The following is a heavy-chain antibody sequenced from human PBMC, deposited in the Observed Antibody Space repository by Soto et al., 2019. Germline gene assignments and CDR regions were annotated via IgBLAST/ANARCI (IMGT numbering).Heavy chain of an antibody. CDR3: ARSSYYDFWSGSPNWFDP. V-gene: IGHV1-69*06. Sequence: SVKVSCKASGGTFSSYAISWVRQAPGQGLEWMGGIIPIFGTANYAQKFQGRVTITADKSTSTAYMELSSLRSEDTAVYYCARSSYYDFWSGSPNWFDPWGQGTLVTVSS. J-gene: IGHJ5*02. CDR1: GGTFSSYA. CDR2: IIPIFGTA. D-gene: IGHD3-3*01.